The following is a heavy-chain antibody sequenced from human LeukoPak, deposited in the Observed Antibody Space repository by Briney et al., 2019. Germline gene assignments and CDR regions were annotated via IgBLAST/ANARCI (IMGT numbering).Heavy chain of an antibody. CDR3: ARGAVYSSYWQFDY. V-gene: IGHV6-1*01. CDR2: TYYRSKWYN. Sequence: SQTLSLTCAISGDSVSSNSAAWNWIRQSPSRGLEWLGRTYYRSKWYNDYAISVKSRIIINPDTSKNQFSLQLNSVTPEDTAVYYCARGAVYSSYWQFDYWGQGTLVTVPS. J-gene: IGHJ4*02. D-gene: IGHD6-6*01. CDR1: GDSVSSNSAA.